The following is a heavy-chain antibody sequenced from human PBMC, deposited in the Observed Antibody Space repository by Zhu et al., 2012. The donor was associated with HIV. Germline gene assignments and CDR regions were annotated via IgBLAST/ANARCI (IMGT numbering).Heavy chain of an antibody. Sequence: QVQLQESGPGLVKPSETLSLTCTVSGGSISSSSYYWGWIRQPPGKGLEWIGSIYYSGSTYYNPSLKSRVTISVDTSKNQFSLKLSSVTAADTAVYYCARQGTAECDLSSTSCSYPHDAFDIWGQGTMVTVSS. CDR2: IYYSGST. J-gene: IGHJ3*02. CDR1: GGSISSSSYY. D-gene: IGHD2-2*01. CDR3: ARQGTAECDLSSTSCSYPHDAFDI. V-gene: IGHV4-39*01.